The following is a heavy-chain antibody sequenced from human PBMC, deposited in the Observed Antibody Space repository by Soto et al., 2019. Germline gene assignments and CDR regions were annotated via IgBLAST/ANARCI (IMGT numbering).Heavy chain of an antibody. CDR3: ATGHDYSCTI. CDR1: GGSLSYYY. V-gene: IGHV4-34*01. CDR2: IHYSGST. J-gene: IGHJ4*02. D-gene: IGHD2-8*01. Sequence: QVHLQQWGAGLLKPSETLSLTCAVYGGSLSYYYGSWIRQPPGKGPEWIGEIHYSGSTKYNPSLKSRVTISVDTSKSQFSLKLSSVTAADTAMYYCATGHDYSCTIGGQGTLVTVSS.